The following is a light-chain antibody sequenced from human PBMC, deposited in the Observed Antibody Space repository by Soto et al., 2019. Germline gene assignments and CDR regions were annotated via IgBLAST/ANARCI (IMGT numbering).Light chain of an antibody. CDR3: QQYDNLPIT. J-gene: IGKJ5*01. CDR2: DAS. Sequence: DIQMTQSPSSLSASVGDRVTITCQASQDISNYLNWYQQKPGKAPKLLIYDASNLETGVPSRFSGSGSGTDFTFTINSPQPEDIATYYCQQYDNLPITFGQGTRLEIK. V-gene: IGKV1-33*01. CDR1: QDISNY.